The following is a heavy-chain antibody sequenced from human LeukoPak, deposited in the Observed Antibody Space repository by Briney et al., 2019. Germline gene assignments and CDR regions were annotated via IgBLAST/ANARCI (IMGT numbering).Heavy chain of an antibody. CDR3: ARDNSYGGYSGSP. CDR2: IIPILGIA. V-gene: IGHV1-69*04. Sequence: SVKVSCKASGGTFSSYAISWVRQAPGQGLEWMGRIIPILGIANYAQKFQGRVTITADKSTSTAYMELSSLRSEDTAVYYCARDNSYGGYSGSPWGQGTLVTVSS. D-gene: IGHD4-17*01. CDR1: GGTFSSYA. J-gene: IGHJ5*02.